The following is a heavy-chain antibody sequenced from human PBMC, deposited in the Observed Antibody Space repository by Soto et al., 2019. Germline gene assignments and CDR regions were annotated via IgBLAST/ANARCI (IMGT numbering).Heavy chain of an antibody. CDR2: ISAYNGNT. Sequence: ASLKVSCKAAGYTVTSYGISWVRQAPGQGLEWMGWISAYNGNTNYAQKLQGRVTMTTDTSTSTAYMELRSLRSDDTAVYYCARLLGRVVVAATSYYYYYGMDVWGQGTTVTAP. V-gene: IGHV1-18*04. J-gene: IGHJ6*02. D-gene: IGHD2-15*01. CDR1: GYTVTSYG. CDR3: ARLLGRVVVAATSYYYYYGMDV.